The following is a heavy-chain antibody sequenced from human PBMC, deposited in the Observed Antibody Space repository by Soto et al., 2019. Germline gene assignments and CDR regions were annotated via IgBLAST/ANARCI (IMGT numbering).Heavy chain of an antibody. CDR2: ISNSGDT. CDR3: TNPQYRGVVVNV. V-gene: IGHV3-23*01. CDR1: GFTFSSYA. Sequence: VQLLESGGALVQPGGSLRLSCAASGFTFSSYAIYWVRQAPGKGLEWVSTISNSGDTYYADSVEGRFTISRDNSKDTLYLQMNSLRAEDTAVYYCTNPQYRGVVVNVWGQGTTVTVSS. J-gene: IGHJ6*02. D-gene: IGHD3-10*01.